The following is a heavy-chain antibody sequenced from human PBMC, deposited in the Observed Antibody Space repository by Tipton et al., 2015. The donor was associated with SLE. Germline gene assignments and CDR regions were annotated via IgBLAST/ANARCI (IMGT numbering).Heavy chain of an antibody. V-gene: IGHV4-61*09. CDR3: ARDGGILHPGYYYYYGMDV. D-gene: IGHD1-14*01. CDR1: GGSISSSSYY. J-gene: IGHJ6*02. CDR2: IYTSGST. Sequence: TLSLTCTVSGGSISSSSYYWSWIRQPAGKGLEWIGHIYTSGSTNYNPSLKSRVTISVDTSKNQFSPKLSSVTAADTAVYYCARDGGILHPGYYYYYGMDVWGQGTTVTVSS.